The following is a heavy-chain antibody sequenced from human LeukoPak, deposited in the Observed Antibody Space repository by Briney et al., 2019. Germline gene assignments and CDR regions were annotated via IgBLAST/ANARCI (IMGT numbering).Heavy chain of an antibody. CDR1: GFTFNNYE. J-gene: IGHJ4*02. Sequence: GGSLRLSCAASGFTFNNYEMHWVRRAPGKGLEWVSYISSGGSTVYYADSVKGRFTVSRDNAKNSLYLQMSSLRAEDTAVYYCARGGSFVEYWGQGTLVSVSS. V-gene: IGHV3-48*03. CDR3: ARGGSFVEY. D-gene: IGHD3-10*01. CDR2: ISSGGSTV.